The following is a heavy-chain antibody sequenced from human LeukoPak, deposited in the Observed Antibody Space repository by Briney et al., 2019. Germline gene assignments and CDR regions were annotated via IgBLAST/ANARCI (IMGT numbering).Heavy chain of an antibody. V-gene: IGHV1-18*01. CDR1: GYTFTSYG. CDR2: ISAYNGNT. J-gene: IGHJ4*02. D-gene: IGHD3-10*01. CDR3: ARVHYYDSGSYYNVLEY. Sequence: ASVKVSCKASGYTFTSYGISWVRQAPGQGLEWMGWISAYNGNTNYAQKLQGRVTMTTDTSTSTAYMELRSLRSDDTAVYYCARVHYYDSGSYYNVLEYWGQGTLVTVSS.